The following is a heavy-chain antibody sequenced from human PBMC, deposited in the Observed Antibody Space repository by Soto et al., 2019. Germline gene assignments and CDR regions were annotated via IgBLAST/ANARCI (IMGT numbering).Heavy chain of an antibody. Sequence: GGSLRLSCAVSGFTFSSYAMHWVRQAPGKGLEWVAVISYDGSNKYYADSVKGRFTISRDNSKNTLYLQMDSLRAEDTAVYYCARDGIDYYGMDVWGQGTTVTVSS. CDR2: ISYDGSNK. CDR1: GFTFSSYA. CDR3: ARDGIDYYGMDV. V-gene: IGHV3-30-3*01. J-gene: IGHJ6*02.